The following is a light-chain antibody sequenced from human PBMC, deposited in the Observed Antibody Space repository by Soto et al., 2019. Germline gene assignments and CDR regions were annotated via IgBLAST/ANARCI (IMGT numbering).Light chain of an antibody. CDR3: SAWDNSLNGYV. CDR1: SANIGSNT. Sequence: QSVLTQPLSVSASPGQRVTISCSGGSANIGSNTVAWYQHLPGTAPPRLIFTAGQRPSGVPGRFSGSKSGTSASLAISGLQSEDEGDYYCSAWDNSLNGYVFGPGTKLTVL. V-gene: IGLV1-44*01. J-gene: IGLJ1*01. CDR2: TAG.